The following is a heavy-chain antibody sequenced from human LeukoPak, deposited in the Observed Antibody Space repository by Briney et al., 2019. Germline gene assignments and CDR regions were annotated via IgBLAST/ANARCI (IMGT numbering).Heavy chain of an antibody. D-gene: IGHD2-2*02. J-gene: IGHJ5*02. CDR2: IYYSGST. Sequence: PGGSLRLSCAASGFTFSNAWMSWIRQPPGKGLEWIGYIYYSGSTNYNPSLKSRVTISVDTSKNQFSLKLSSVTAADTAVYYCARAGEEYQLLYAGWFDPWGQGTLVTVSS. CDR1: GFTFSNAW. V-gene: IGHV4-59*01. CDR3: ARAGEEYQLLYAGWFDP.